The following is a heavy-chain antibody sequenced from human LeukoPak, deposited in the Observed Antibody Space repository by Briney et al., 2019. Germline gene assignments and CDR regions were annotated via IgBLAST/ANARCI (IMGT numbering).Heavy chain of an antibody. V-gene: IGHV3-66*01. Sequence: PGGSLRLSCAASGFTVSSNYMSWVRQAPGKGLEWVSVIYSGGSTYYADSVKGRFTISRDNSKNTLYLQMNSLRAEDTAVYYCARDRGPDSSGYHFDYWGQGTLVTVSS. CDR2: IYSGGST. J-gene: IGHJ4*02. D-gene: IGHD3-22*01. CDR1: GFTVSSNY. CDR3: ARDRGPDSSGYHFDY.